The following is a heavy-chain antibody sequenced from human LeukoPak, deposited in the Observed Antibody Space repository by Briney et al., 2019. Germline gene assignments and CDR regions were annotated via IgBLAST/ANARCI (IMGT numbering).Heavy chain of an antibody. CDR2: INHSGST. J-gene: IGHJ4*02. Sequence: SETLSLTCAVYGGSFSGYYWSWIRQPPGKGLEWIGEINHSGSTNYNPSLKSRVTISVDTSKNQFSLKLSSVTAADTAMYYCARGPIYDYAGSGYWGQGTLVTVSS. D-gene: IGHD3-16*01. V-gene: IGHV4-34*01. CDR1: GGSFSGYY. CDR3: ARGPIYDYAGSGY.